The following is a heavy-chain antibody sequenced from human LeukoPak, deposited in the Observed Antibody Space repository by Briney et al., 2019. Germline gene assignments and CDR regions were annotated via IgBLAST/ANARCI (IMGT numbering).Heavy chain of an antibody. CDR1: GCSISSYY. CDR2: IYYSGST. J-gene: IGHJ3*02. V-gene: IGHV4-59*01. D-gene: IGHD2-21*02. Sequence: KSSETLSLTCTVSGCSISSYYWSWIRQPPGKGLEWIGYIYYSGSTNYNPSLKSRVTISVDTSKNQFSLKLSSVTAADTAVYYCARHIVVVTAEGNDAFDIWGQGAMVTVSS. CDR3: ARHIVVVTAEGNDAFDI.